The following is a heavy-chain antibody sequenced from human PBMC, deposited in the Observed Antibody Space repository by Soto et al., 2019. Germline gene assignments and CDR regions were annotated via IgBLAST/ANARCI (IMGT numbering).Heavy chain of an antibody. D-gene: IGHD6-13*01. CDR1: GYTFTSYG. V-gene: IGHV1-18*04. CDR3: ASRSSSSWYEAFDI. CDR2: ISAYNGNT. J-gene: IGHJ3*02. Sequence: RASVKVSCKASGYTFTSYGISWVRQAPGQGLEWMGWISAYNGNTNYAQKLQGRVTMTTDTSTSTAYMELRSLRSDDTAVYYCASRSSSSWYEAFDIWGQGTMVTVSS.